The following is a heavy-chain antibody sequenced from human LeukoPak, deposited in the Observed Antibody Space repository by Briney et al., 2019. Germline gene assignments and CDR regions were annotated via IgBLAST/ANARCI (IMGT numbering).Heavy chain of an antibody. D-gene: IGHD2-2*01. Sequence: SETLSLTCTVSGGSISSGGYYWSWIRQHPGKGLEWIGYIYYSGSTYYNPSLKSRVTISVDTSKNQFSLKLSSVTAADTAVYYCARGFCSSTSCYERFDPWGQGTLVTVSS. CDR3: ARGFCSSTSCYERFDP. CDR2: IYYSGST. J-gene: IGHJ5*02. CDR1: GGSISSGGYY. V-gene: IGHV4-31*03.